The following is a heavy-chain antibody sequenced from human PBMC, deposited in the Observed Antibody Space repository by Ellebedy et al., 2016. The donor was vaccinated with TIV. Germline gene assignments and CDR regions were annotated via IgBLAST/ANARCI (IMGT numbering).Heavy chain of an antibody. J-gene: IGHJ4*02. CDR3: ARGVLTCYDY. D-gene: IGHD2-8*01. Sequence: MPSETLSLTCAVYGGSFSGYYWSWIRQPPGKGLEWIGEINHSGSTNYNPSLKSRVTISVDTSKNQFSLKLSSVTAADTAVYYCARGVLTCYDYWGRGTLVTVSS. CDR2: INHSGST. CDR1: GGSFSGYY. V-gene: IGHV4-34*01.